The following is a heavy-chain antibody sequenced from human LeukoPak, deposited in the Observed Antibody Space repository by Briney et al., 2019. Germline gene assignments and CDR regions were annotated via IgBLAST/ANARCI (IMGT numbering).Heavy chain of an antibody. Sequence: SETLSPTCTVSGGSISSSNYYWGWIRQPPGKGLEWIGSSYYRGSTYYNPSLKSRVTISLDTSKNQFSLKLSSVTAADTAVYYCRPYYYDSSGYYFDYWGQGTLVTVSS. D-gene: IGHD3-22*01. CDR3: RPYYYDSSGYYFDY. J-gene: IGHJ4*02. V-gene: IGHV4-39*07. CDR1: GGSISSSNYY. CDR2: SYYRGST.